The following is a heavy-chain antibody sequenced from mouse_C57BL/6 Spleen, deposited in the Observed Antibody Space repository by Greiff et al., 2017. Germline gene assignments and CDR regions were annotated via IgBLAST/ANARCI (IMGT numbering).Heavy chain of an antibody. CDR3: EIDPVVATDAMDY. CDR2: IHPSDSDT. CDR1: GYTFTSYW. J-gene: IGHJ4*01. Sequence: QVQLKQPGAELVKPGASVTVSCKASGYTFTSYWMHWVKQRPGQGLEWIGRIHPSDSDTNYNQKFKGKATLTVDKSSSTAYMQLSSLTSEDSAVYYCEIDPVVATDAMDYWGQGTSVTVSS. V-gene: IGHV1-74*01. D-gene: IGHD1-1*01.